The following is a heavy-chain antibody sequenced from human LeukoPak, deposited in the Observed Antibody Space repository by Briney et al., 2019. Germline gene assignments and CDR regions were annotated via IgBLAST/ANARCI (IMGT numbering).Heavy chain of an antibody. J-gene: IGHJ4*02. D-gene: IGHD6-6*01. CDR3: ASGSSSVGY. CDR2: VSGSGGTT. Sequence: GGSLRLSCAASGFIFSSDAMNWVRQAPGKGLDWVSGVSGSGGTTVYADSVKGRFTISRDNSKNTLYLQMNSLRAEDTAVYYCASGSSSVGYWGQGTLVTVSS. CDR1: GFIFSSDA. V-gene: IGHV3-23*01.